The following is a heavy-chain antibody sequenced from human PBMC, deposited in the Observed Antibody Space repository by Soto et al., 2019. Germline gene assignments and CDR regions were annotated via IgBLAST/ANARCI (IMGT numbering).Heavy chain of an antibody. J-gene: IGHJ4*02. CDR2: IDYSGNT. V-gene: IGHV4-30-4*01. Sequence: SFTCRVSGGSISSGNYYWSWIRQPPGKGLEWIGYIDYSGNTFYSPSLKSRISISVDTPKNQFSLKLSSVTAADTAIYYCARYCSSTSCLNFDFWGQGALVTVSS. CDR1: GGSISSGNYY. CDR3: ARYCSSTSCLNFDF. D-gene: IGHD2-2*01.